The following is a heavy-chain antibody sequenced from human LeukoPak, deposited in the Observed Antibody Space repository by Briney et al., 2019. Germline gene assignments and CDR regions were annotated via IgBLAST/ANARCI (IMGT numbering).Heavy chain of an antibody. V-gene: IGHV3-13*01. J-gene: IGHJ4*02. Sequence: PGGSLRLSCAASGFTFSSYDMHWFRQATGKGLEWVSAISAAGDTYYLDSVKGRFTISRENAKNSLYLQMNSLRAGDTAVYYCVALGDRIYWGQGTLVTVSS. CDR2: ISAAGDT. CDR3: VALGDRIY. CDR1: GFTFSSYD. D-gene: IGHD2-21*02.